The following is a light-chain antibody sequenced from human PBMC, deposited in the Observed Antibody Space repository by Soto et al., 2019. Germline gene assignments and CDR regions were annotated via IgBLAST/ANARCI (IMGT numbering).Light chain of an antibody. CDR3: QQYYTTPRT. Sequence: DTVMTQSPDSLAVSLGERASIKCKSGQSVSHNSFHKNFLAWYQQKAGQPPKLLIYWASTRQSGVPDRFSGSGSGTDFTLTINGLQAEDVAVYYCQQYYTTPRTFGQGTKVDIK. V-gene: IGKV4-1*01. CDR2: WAS. J-gene: IGKJ1*01. CDR1: QSVSHNSFHKNF.